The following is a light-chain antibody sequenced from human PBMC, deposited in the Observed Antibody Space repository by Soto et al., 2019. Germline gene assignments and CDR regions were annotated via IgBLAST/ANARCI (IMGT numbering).Light chain of an antibody. V-gene: IGLV4-69*01. CDR2: FNSDGSH. CDR3: QTWGTCSHVV. J-gene: IGLJ2*01. CDR1: SWPSSYA. Sequence: QPVLTQSPSASASVGASVKLTCTLSSWPSSYAIAWHQQQPEKAPRYVMKFNSDGSHNKGDGIPDRLSGSSSGAEHYLTISNRQSEDEADYYCQTWGTCSHVVFGGGTKLTVL.